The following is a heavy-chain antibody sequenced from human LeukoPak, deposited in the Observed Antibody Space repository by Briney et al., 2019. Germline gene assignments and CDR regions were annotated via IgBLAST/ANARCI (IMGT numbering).Heavy chain of an antibody. V-gene: IGHV1-2*02. Sequence: ASVKVSCKASGYTFTGYYMHWVRQAPGQGLEWMGWINPNSGGTNYAQKFQGRVTMTRDTSISTAYMELSSLRSEDTAVYYCARAKIYSYGYLDYYYYYYMDVWGKGTTVTISS. J-gene: IGHJ6*03. CDR1: GYTFTGYY. D-gene: IGHD5-18*01. CDR2: INPNSGGT. CDR3: ARAKIYSYGYLDYYYYYYMDV.